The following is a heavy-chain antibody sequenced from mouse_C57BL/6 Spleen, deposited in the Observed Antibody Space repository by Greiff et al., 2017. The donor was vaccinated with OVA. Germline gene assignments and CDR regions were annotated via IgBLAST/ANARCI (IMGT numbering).Heavy chain of an antibody. J-gene: IGHJ1*03. CDR3: ARSTVVGNWYFDV. V-gene: IGHV1-42*01. Sequence: VQLKESGPELVKPGASVKISCKASGYSFTGYYMNWVKQSPEKSLEWIGEINPSTGGTTYNQKFKAKATLTVDKSSSTAYMQLKSLTSEDSAVYYCARSTVVGNWYFDVWGTGTTVTVSS. CDR2: INPSTGGT. D-gene: IGHD1-1*01. CDR1: GYSFTGYY.